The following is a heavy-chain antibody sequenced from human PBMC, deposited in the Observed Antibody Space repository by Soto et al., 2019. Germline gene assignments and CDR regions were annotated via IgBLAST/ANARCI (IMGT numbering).Heavy chain of an antibody. CDR1: GFTFSDYY. CDR2: ISSSGSII. D-gene: IGHD3-22*01. V-gene: IGHV3-11*01. CDR3: ERQKAWTGEWLSLYAPGMDV. Sequence: QVQLVESGGGLVKPGGSLRLSCAASGFTFSDYYMSWIRQAPGKGLEWVSYISSSGSIIYYADSVKGRFTISRDNAKNSLYLQMNRLRGEDTDVYYCERQKAWTGEWLSLYAPGMDVWGQGTTVTVSS. J-gene: IGHJ6*02.